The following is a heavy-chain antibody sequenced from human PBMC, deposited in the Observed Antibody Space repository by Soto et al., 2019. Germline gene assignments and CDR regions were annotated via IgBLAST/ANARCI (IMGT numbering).Heavy chain of an antibody. CDR3: ARGTYYDFWSGLGWSDY. D-gene: IGHD3-3*01. CDR2: IYYSGST. Sequence: QVQLQESGPGLVKPSQTLSLTCTVSGGSISSGGYYWSWIRQHPGKGLEWIGYIYYSGSTYYNPSLKSLGTISVDTSKNQFSLKLSSVTAADTAVYYCARGTYYDFWSGLGWSDYWGQGTLVTVSS. V-gene: IGHV4-31*01. CDR1: GGSISSGGYY. J-gene: IGHJ4*02.